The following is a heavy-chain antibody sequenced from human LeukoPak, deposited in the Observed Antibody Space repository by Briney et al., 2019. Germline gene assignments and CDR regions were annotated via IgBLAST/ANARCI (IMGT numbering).Heavy chain of an antibody. Sequence: QTGRSLRLSCAASGFTFSSYGMHWVRQAPGKGLEWVAVIWYDGSNKYYADSVKVRFTISRDNSKNTLYLQMNSLRAEDTAVYYCARDGSGSYYWSYYYYMDVWGKGTTVTVSS. CDR3: ARDGSGSYYWSYYYYMDV. CDR1: GFTFSSYG. D-gene: IGHD3-10*01. V-gene: IGHV3-33*01. J-gene: IGHJ6*03. CDR2: IWYDGSNK.